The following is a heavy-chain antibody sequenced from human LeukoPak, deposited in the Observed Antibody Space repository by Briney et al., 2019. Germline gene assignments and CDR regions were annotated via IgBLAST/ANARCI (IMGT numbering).Heavy chain of an antibody. Sequence: GGSLRLSCAASGFTVGSAYVSWVRQAPGKGLEWVSSIYGGDNREYSDSVKGRFTISRDDSKNTVSLQMSSLRVEDTAVYYCARGPTVGSTWDYWGQGTLVTVSP. J-gene: IGHJ4*02. CDR1: GFTVGSAY. CDR2: IYGGDNR. D-gene: IGHD6-19*01. CDR3: ARGPTVGSTWDY. V-gene: IGHV3-53*01.